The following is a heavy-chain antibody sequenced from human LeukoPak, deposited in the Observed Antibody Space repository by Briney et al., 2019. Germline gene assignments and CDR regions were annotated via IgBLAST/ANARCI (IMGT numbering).Heavy chain of an antibody. J-gene: IGHJ4*02. Sequence: PGGSLRLSCAASGFTFSSYSMNWVRQAPGKGLEWVSSISASSNYIYYADSLKGRFTISRDNAKNSLYLQMNSLRAEDTAVYFCARGAGIAGGSYFYYWGQGTLVTVSS. CDR2: ISASSNYI. CDR3: ARGAGIAGGSYFYY. V-gene: IGHV3-21*01. CDR1: GFTFSSYS. D-gene: IGHD6-13*01.